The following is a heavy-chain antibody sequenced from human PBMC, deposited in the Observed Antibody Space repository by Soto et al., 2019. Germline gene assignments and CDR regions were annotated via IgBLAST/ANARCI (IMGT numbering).Heavy chain of an antibody. Sequence: PGGSVRLSCAASGVSFSSYAMSWVRQAPGKGLEWVSAISGSGGSTYYADSVKGRFTISRDNSKNTLYLQMNSLRAEDTAVYYCAKDNDRGVINYFDYWGQGTLVTVSS. V-gene: IGHV3-23*01. D-gene: IGHD3-10*02. J-gene: IGHJ4*02. CDR1: GVSFSSYA. CDR2: ISGSGGST. CDR3: AKDNDRGVINYFDY.